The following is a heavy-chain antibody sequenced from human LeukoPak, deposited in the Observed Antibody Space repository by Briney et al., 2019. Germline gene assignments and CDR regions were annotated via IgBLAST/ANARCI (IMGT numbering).Heavy chain of an antibody. J-gene: IGHJ4*02. CDR2: IYHSGST. D-gene: IGHD4-17*01. Sequence: PSETLSLTCAVSGGSISSGGYSWSWIRQPPGKGLEWIGYIYHSGSTYYNPSLKSRVTISVDRSKNQFSLKLSSVTAADTAVYYCARGGATVPFDYWGQGTLSPSPQ. CDR3: ARGGATVPFDY. V-gene: IGHV4-30-2*01. CDR1: GGSISSGGYS.